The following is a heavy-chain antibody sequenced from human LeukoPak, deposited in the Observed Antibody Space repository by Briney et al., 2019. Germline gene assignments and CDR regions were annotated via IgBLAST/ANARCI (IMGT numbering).Heavy chain of an antibody. CDR2: IGISSGNT. J-gene: IGHJ4*02. V-gene: IGHV3-48*01. CDR1: GFTLSSYS. D-gene: IGHD2-2*01. Sequence: GGSLRLSCAASGFTLSSYSMNWVRPAPGKGLEWISYIGISSGNTKYADSVKGRFTISGDKAKNSVYLQMNSLRVEDTAVYYCARDTKYAFDNWGQGTLVTVSS. CDR3: ARDTKYAFDN.